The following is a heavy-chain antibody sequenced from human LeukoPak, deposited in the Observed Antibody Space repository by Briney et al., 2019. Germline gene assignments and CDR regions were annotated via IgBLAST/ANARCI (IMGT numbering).Heavy chain of an antibody. CDR3: ARTSTGGSSGYYLDFQH. V-gene: IGHV1-2*02. CDR2: INPNSGGT. D-gene: IGHD3-22*01. Sequence: ASVKVSCKASGYTFTSYDINWVRQATGQGLEWMGWINPNSGGTNYAQKFQGRVTMTRDTSISTAYMELSRLRSDDTAVYYCARTSTGGSSGYYLDFQHWGQGTLVTVSS. J-gene: IGHJ1*01. CDR1: GYTFTSYD.